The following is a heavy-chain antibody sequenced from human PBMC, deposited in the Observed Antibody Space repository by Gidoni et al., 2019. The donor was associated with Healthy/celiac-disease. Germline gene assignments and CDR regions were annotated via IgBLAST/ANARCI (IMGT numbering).Heavy chain of an antibody. CDR1: GYTFTSYG. CDR2: ISAYTGNT. D-gene: IGHD6-19*01. J-gene: IGHJ6*02. V-gene: IGHV1-18*01. CDR3: ARGPWLGGYYYYGMYV. Sequence: QVQLVQSGAEVKKPGASVKVSCKPSGYTFTSYGISWVRQAPGQGLEWMGWISAYTGNTNYAQKLQGRVTMTTDTSTSTAYMELRSLRSDDTAVYYCARGPWLGGYYYYGMYVWGQGTTFTVSS.